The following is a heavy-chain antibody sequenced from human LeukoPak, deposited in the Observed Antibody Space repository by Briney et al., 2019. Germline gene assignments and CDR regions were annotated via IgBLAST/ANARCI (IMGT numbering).Heavy chain of an antibody. D-gene: IGHD5-18*01. Sequence: GGSLRLSCAASGFTFSSYEMNWVRQAPGKGLEWVSYISSSGSTIYYADSVKGRFTISRDNSKNTLYLQMNSLRAEDTAVYYCAKDDSYGFYYFDYWGQGTLVTVSS. CDR3: AKDDSYGFYYFDY. J-gene: IGHJ4*02. CDR2: ISSSGSTI. V-gene: IGHV3-48*03. CDR1: GFTFSSYE.